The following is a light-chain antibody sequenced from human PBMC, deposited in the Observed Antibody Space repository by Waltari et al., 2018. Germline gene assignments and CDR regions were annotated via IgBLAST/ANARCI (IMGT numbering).Light chain of an antibody. J-gene: IGKJ1*01. CDR1: QTISSW. Sequence: DIQMTQSPSTLSASVGDTFTITCRASQTISSWLAWYQQKPGRAPKLLIYKATTLEGGVPSRFSGSGSGTEFTLTISSLQPDDFATYYCQQYNSYPWTFGQVTKVEVK. CDR2: KAT. V-gene: IGKV1-5*03. CDR3: QQYNSYPWT.